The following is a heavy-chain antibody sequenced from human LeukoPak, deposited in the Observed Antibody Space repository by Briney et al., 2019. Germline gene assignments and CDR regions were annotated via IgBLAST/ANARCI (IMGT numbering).Heavy chain of an antibody. J-gene: IGHJ4*02. D-gene: IGHD3-3*01. CDR2: INPNGGAT. Sequence: ASVKVSCKASGYTFTDVYMHWVRQAPGQGLEWVGWINPNGGATKYAPRFQGRVTLTRDTSISTSYMDLSRLTSDDTAIYYCTRDLTRGGDYWGQGTLVTVSS. V-gene: IGHV1-2*02. CDR1: GYTFTDVY. CDR3: TRDLTRGGDY.